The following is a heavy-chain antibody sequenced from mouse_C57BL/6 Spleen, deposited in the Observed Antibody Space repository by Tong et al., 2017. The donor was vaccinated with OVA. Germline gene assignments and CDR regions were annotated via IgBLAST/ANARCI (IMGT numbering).Heavy chain of an antibody. J-gene: IGHJ3*01. Sequence: EVQLQESGAELVKPGASVKISCKASGYTFTDYYMNWVKQSHGKSLEWIGDINPNNGGTSYNQKFKGKSTLTVDKSSSTAYMELRSLTSEDSAVYYCANWSWCAYWGQGTLVTVSA. CDR1: GYTFTDYY. V-gene: IGHV1-26*01. D-gene: IGHD4-1*01. CDR3: ANWSWCAY. CDR2: INPNNGGT.